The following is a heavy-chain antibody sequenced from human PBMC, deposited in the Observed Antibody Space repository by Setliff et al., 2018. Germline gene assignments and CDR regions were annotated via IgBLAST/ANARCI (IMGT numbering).Heavy chain of an antibody. CDR3: ARPLRYGGYLLAY. Sequence: GESLKISCKGSGYSFTTYWIGWVRQMPGKGLEWMGIIYPGDSDTRYSPSFQGHVTISADKSTRPAYLQWNRLKASDTAIYFCARPLRYGGYLLAYWGQGTLVTSPQ. CDR1: GYSFTTYW. J-gene: IGHJ4*02. CDR2: IYPGDSDT. D-gene: IGHD5-12*01. V-gene: IGHV5-51*01.